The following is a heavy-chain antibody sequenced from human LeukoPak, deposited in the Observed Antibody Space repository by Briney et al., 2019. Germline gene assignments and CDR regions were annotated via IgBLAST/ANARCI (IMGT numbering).Heavy chain of an antibody. Sequence: GASVKVSCKASGYTFTSYYMHWVRQAPGQGLEWMGIINPSGGSTSYAQKFQGRLTITRDMSTNTAYMELSSLRSEDTAVYYCAAERYGGISDCCNFEIWGQGTMVTVSS. D-gene: IGHD4-23*01. CDR1: GYTFTSYY. CDR3: AAERYGGISDCCNFEI. V-gene: IGHV1-46*01. CDR2: INPSGGST. J-gene: IGHJ3*02.